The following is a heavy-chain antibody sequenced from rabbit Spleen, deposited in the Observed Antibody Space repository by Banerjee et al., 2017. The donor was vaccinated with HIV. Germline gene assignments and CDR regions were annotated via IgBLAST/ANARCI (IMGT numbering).Heavy chain of an antibody. D-gene: IGHD1-1*01. CDR3: ARDLPEIVGWNFGF. CDR2: IYAGSSADT. CDR1: GFSFSSGYD. J-gene: IGHJ3*01. Sequence: QQLVESGGGLVKPGASLTLTCKASGFSFSSGYDMCWVRQAPGKGLEWIACIYAGSSADTYYATWAKGRFTISRASSTTVFLQVTRLTVADTATYFCARDLPEIVGWNFGFWGQGTLVTVS. V-gene: IGHV1S40*01.